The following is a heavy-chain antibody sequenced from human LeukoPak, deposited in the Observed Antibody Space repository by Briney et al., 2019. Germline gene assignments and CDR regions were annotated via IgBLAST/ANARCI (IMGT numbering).Heavy chain of an antibody. Sequence: GASVKVSCKASGYTFTSYGISWVRQAPGQGLEWMGWISAYNGNTNYAQKLQGRVTMTEDTSTDTAYMELSSLRSEDTAVYYCATAPVTATVVTYLNLDYWGQGTLVTVSS. CDR1: GYTFTSYG. CDR3: ATAPVTATVVTYLNLDY. V-gene: IGHV1-18*01. D-gene: IGHD4-23*01. CDR2: ISAYNGNT. J-gene: IGHJ4*02.